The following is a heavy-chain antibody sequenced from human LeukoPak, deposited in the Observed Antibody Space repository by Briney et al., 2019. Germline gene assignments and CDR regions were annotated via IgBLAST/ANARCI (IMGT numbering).Heavy chain of an antibody. CDR1: GGSISSGGYY. CDR2: IYYSGST. D-gene: IGHD2-15*01. CDR3: ARVRYCSGGSCYSPYYYYYMDV. V-gene: IGHV4-31*03. Sequence: TLSFTCTVSGGSISSGGYYWSWIRQHPGKVLEWIGYIYYSGSTYYNPSLKSRVTISVDTSKNQFSLKLSSVTAADTAVYYCARVRYCSGGSCYSPYYYYYMDVWGKGTTVTVSS. J-gene: IGHJ6*03.